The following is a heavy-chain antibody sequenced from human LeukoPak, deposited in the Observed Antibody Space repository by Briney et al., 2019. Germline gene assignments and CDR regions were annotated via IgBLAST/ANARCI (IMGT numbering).Heavy chain of an antibody. CDR3: VGSNYYYYYYMDV. CDR1: GFTFSSYG. Sequence: GGSLRLSCAASGFTFSSYGMHWVRQAPGKGLEWVAVISYDGSNKYYADSVKGRFTISRDNSKDTLYLQMNSLRAEDTAVYYCVGSNYYYYYYMDVWGKGTTVTISS. D-gene: IGHD6-25*01. V-gene: IGHV3-30*03. CDR2: ISYDGSNK. J-gene: IGHJ6*03.